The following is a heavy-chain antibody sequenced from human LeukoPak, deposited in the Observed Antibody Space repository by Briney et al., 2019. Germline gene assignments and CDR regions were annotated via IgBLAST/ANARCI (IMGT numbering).Heavy chain of an antibody. CDR3: AEVRLSNWFDP. V-gene: IGHV4-39*01. D-gene: IGHD3-3*01. J-gene: IGHJ5*02. CDR1: GGSISSSSYY. Sequence: SETLSLTCTVSGGSISSSSYYWGWIRQPPGKGLEWIGSIYYSGSTYYNPSLKSRVTISVDTSKNEFSLKLSSVTVADTAVYYCAEVRLSNWFDPWGQGTLVTVSS. CDR2: IYYSGST.